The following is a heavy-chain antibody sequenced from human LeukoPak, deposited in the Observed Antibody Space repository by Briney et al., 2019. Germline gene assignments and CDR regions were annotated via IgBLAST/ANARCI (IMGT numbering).Heavy chain of an antibody. D-gene: IGHD2-2*01. CDR2: ISYDGSNK. CDR3: ARDAPAAQGCLDY. Sequence: GRSLRLSCAASGFTFSSYAMHWVRQAPGKGLEWVAVISYDGSNKYYADSVKGRFTISRDNSKSTLYLQMNSLRAEDTAVYYCARDAPAAQGCLDYWGQGTLVTVSS. V-gene: IGHV3-30*04. CDR1: GFTFSSYA. J-gene: IGHJ4*02.